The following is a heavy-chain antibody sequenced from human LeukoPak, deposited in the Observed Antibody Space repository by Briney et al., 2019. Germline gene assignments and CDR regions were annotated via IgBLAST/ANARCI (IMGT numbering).Heavy chain of an antibody. D-gene: IGHD6-13*01. CDR3: ARDARSWHFYYSGMDV. CDR2: ISAYDGNT. Sequence: ASVTVSCKASGYSFISYGISWVRQAPGQGLEWMGWISAYDGNTHYAQNLQGRVTMTTDTSTSIAYMELRSLRSDDMALYYCARDARSWHFYYSGMDVWGQGTTVTVSS. CDR1: GYSFISYG. V-gene: IGHV1-18*03. J-gene: IGHJ6*01.